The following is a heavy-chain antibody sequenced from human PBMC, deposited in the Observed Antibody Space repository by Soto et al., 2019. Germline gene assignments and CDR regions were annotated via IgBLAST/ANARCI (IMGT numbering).Heavy chain of an antibody. CDR1: GGSFSGYY. CDR2: INHSGST. CDR3: ARVLLYCDSSGYSFDY. J-gene: IGHJ4*02. D-gene: IGHD3-22*01. Sequence: SETLSLTCAVYGGSFSGYYWSWIRQPPGKGLEWIGEINHSGSTNYNPSLKSRVTISVDTSKNQFSLNLSSVTAADTAVYYCARVLLYCDSSGYSFDYWGQGTLVTVFS. V-gene: IGHV4-34*01.